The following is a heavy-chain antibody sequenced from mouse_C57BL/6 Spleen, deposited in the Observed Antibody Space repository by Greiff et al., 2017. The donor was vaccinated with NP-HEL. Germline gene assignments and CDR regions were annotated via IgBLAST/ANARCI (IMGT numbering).Heavy chain of an antibody. V-gene: IGHV1-69*01. CDR3: AIYYGSSYRYFDV. CDR1: GYTFTSYW. J-gene: IGHJ1*03. Sequence: QVQLQQPGAELVMPGASVKLSCKASGYTFTSYWMHWVKQRPGQGLEWIGEIDPSDSYTNYNEKFKGKSTLTADKSSSTAYMQLSSLTSEDSAVYYCAIYYGSSYRYFDVWGKGTTVTVSS. CDR2: IDPSDSYT. D-gene: IGHD1-1*01.